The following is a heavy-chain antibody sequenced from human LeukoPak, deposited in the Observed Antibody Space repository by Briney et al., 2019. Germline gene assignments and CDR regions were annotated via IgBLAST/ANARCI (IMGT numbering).Heavy chain of an antibody. V-gene: IGHV4-31*03. Sequence: SQTLSLTCTASGGSISSGGYCWSWIRQHPGKGLEWIGYIYYSGSTYYNPSLKSRVTISVDTSKNQFSLKLSSVTAADTAVYYCARCPHPDDYVDYWGQGTLVTVSS. CDR2: IYYSGST. CDR3: ARCPHPDDYVDY. CDR1: GGSISSGGYC. J-gene: IGHJ4*02.